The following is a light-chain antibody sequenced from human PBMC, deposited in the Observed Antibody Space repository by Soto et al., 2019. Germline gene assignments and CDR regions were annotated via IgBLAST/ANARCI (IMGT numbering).Light chain of an antibody. CDR3: QKYNSAPPT. J-gene: IGKJ4*01. CDR2: AAS. CDR1: QGISNF. V-gene: IGKV1-27*01. Sequence: DIQMTQSPSSLSASVGDRVTITCRASQGISNFLAWYQQKPGKVPKLLIYAASTLQSWVPSRFSGRGSGTDFTLTISNLQPEDVATYYCQKYNSAPPTCGGGTKVEIK.